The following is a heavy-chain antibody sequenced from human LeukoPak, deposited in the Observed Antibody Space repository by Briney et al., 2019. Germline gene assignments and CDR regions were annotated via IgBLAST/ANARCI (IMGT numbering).Heavy chain of an antibody. CDR3: AKDLEDTAMPGDYFDY. J-gene: IGHJ4*02. CDR1: GFTFSTSG. D-gene: IGHD5-18*01. Sequence: PGGSLRLSCTASGFTFSTSGMHWVRQAPGKGLEWVAVISYDGSNKYYADSVKGRFTISRDNSKNTLYLQMNSLRAEDTAVYYCAKDLEDTAMPGDYFDYWGQGTLVTVSS. V-gene: IGHV3-30*18. CDR2: ISYDGSNK.